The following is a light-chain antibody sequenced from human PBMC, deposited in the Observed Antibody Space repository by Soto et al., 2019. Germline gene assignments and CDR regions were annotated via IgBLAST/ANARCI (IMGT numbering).Light chain of an antibody. CDR1: QTISNW. CDR3: QQYSNYSPWT. V-gene: IGKV1-5*01. Sequence: IQMTQSPSTLSASVGDRVTITCRASQTISNWLAWYQQKPGKAPKLLIYDASSLQSGVPSRFSGSGSGTEFTLTISSLQPDDFATYCCQQYSNYSPWTFGQGTKVEIK. J-gene: IGKJ1*01. CDR2: DAS.